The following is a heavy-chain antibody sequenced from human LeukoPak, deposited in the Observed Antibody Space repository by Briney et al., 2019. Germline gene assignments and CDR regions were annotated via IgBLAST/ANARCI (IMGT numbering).Heavy chain of an antibody. J-gene: IGHJ4*02. CDR1: GFTFSSYW. D-gene: IGHD3-22*01. V-gene: IGHV3-7*01. Sequence: GGSLRLSCAASGFTFSSYWMSWVRQAPGKGLEWVANIKQDGSEKYFVDSVKGRFTISRDNSKNTLYLQMNSLTADDTAVYYCAKPSRLYYYESSGSYFDYWGQGTLVTVSS. CDR2: IKQDGSEK. CDR3: AKPSRLYYYESSGSYFDY.